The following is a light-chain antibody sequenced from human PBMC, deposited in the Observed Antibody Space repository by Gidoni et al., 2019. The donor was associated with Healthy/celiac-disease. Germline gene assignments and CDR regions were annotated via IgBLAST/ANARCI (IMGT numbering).Light chain of an antibody. V-gene: IGLV1-47*01. Sequence: QSVLTQPPSASGTPGQRVTISCSGSSSNIGSNYVYWYQQLPGTAPKLLIYRNNQRPSGFPDRFSGSKSGTSASLAISGLRSEDEADYYCAAWDDSLSGPHVVFGGGTKLTVL. CDR2: RNN. CDR1: SSNIGSNY. CDR3: AAWDDSLSGPHVV. J-gene: IGLJ2*01.